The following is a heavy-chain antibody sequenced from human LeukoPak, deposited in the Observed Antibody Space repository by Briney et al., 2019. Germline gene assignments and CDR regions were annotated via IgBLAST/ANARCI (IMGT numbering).Heavy chain of an antibody. D-gene: IGHD3-22*01. CDR2: ISYDGSNK. CDR3: AKAGLDYYDSSGYYFDY. Sequence: GGSLRLSCAASGFTFSSYGMHWVRQAPGKGLEWVAVISYDGSNKYYADSVRGRFTISRDNSKNTLYLQMNSLRAEDTAVYYCAKAGLDYYDSSGYYFDYWGQGTLVTVSS. J-gene: IGHJ4*02. CDR1: GFTFSSYG. V-gene: IGHV3-30*18.